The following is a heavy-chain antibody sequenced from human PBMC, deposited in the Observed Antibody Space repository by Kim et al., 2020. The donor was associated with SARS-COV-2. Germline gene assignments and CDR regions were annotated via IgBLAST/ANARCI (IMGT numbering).Heavy chain of an antibody. J-gene: IGHJ4*02. CDR2: IYWDDDK. CDR1: GFSLSTSGVG. V-gene: IGHV2-5*02. Sequence: SGPTLVNPTQTLTLTCTFSGFSLSTSGVGVGWIRQPPGKALEWLALIYWDDDKRYSPSLKSRLTITKDTSKNQVVLTMTNMDPVDTAKYYCAHNLYSSGWYVYRGSGYFDYWGQGTPVTVSS. D-gene: IGHD6-19*01. CDR3: AHNLYSSGWYVYRGSGYFDY.